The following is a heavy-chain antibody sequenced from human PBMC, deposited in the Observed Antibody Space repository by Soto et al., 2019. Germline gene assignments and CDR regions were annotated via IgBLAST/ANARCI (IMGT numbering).Heavy chain of an antibody. CDR1: GGTFSNFA. V-gene: IGHV1-69*01. CDR3: ARGSPPTVTTWFDP. CDR2: IIPVFGKA. J-gene: IGHJ5*02. D-gene: IGHD4-17*01. Sequence: QLQLVQSGAEVKKPGSSVKVSCKASGGTFSNFAINWVRQAPGQGLEWMGGIIPVFGKAKYAQKFQGRVQFTADESTSTAYMEVNSLTFEDTAVYYCARGSPPTVTTWFDPWGQGTLVTVSS.